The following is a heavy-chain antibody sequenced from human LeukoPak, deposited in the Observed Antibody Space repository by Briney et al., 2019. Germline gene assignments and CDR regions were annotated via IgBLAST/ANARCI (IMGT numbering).Heavy chain of an antibody. CDR3: AKDNDFWSGYYRDY. CDR1: GFTFSSYA. J-gene: IGHJ4*02. D-gene: IGHD3-3*01. Sequence: GGSLRLSCAASGFTFSSYAMSWVRQAPGKGLEWGSAISGSGGSTYYADSVKGRFTISRDNSKNTLYLQMNSLRAEDTAVYYCAKDNDFWSGYYRDYWGQGTLVTVSS. V-gene: IGHV3-23*01. CDR2: ISGSGGST.